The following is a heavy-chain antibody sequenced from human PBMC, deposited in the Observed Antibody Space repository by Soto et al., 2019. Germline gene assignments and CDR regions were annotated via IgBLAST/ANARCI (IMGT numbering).Heavy chain of an antibody. CDR3: ARVWNDGRFDY. CDR2: INQNGGAM. J-gene: IGHJ4*02. V-gene: IGHV3-7*01. CDR1: GFTFSNYL. D-gene: IGHD1-1*01. Sequence: PGGSLRLSCAASGFTFSNYLMTWVRQAPGKGLEWVASINQNGGAMHYVDSVKGRFTVSRDNAKNSLYLQVNSLRAEDTAVFYCARVWNDGRFDYWGQGTLVTVSS.